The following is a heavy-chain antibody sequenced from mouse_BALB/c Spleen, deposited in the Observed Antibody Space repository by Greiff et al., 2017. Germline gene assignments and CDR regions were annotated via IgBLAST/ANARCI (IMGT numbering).Heavy chain of an antibody. CDR2: ISSGGSYT. CDR3: ARHEVTTATDYFDY. J-gene: IGHJ2*01. Sequence: EVHLVESGGGLVKPGGSLKLSCAASGFTFSSYAMSWVRQSPEKRLEWVAEISSGGSYTYYPDTVTGRFTISRDNAKNTLYLEMSSLRSEDTAMYYCARHEVTTATDYFDYWGQGTTLTVSS. V-gene: IGHV5-9-4*01. D-gene: IGHD1-2*01. CDR1: GFTFSSYA.